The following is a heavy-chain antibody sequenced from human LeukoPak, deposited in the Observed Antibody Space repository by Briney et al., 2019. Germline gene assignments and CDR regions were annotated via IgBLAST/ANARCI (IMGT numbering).Heavy chain of an antibody. Sequence: PSETLSLTCTVSGGSISSSSYYWGWLRQPPGKGLEWNGSIYYSGSTYYNPSLKSRVTISVDTSKNQFSLKLSSVTAADTAVYYCARIVVVPAAIFPYYMDVWGKGTTVTVSS. CDR1: GGSISSSSYY. CDR2: IYYSGST. CDR3: ARIVVVPAAIFPYYMDV. V-gene: IGHV4-39*07. D-gene: IGHD2-2*01. J-gene: IGHJ6*03.